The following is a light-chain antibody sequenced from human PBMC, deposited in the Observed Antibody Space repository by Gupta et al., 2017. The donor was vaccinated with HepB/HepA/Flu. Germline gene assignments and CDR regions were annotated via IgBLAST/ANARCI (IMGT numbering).Light chain of an antibody. Sequence: DIVMTQSPLSLPVTPGEPASISCRSSQSLLHSNGYNYLDWYLQKPGQSPQLLIYLGSNRASGVPDRFSGSGSGTDFTLKISRVEAEDVGVYYCRQSLQTPQTFGGGTKLEIK. CDR2: LGS. V-gene: IGKV2-28*01. CDR3: RQSLQTPQT. J-gene: IGKJ4*01. CDR1: QSLLHSNGYNY.